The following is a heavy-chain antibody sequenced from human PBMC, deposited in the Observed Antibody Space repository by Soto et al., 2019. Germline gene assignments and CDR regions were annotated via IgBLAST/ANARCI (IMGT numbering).Heavy chain of an antibody. J-gene: IGHJ3*02. V-gene: IGHV1-69*13. CDR1: GGTFSSYA. D-gene: IGHD6-6*01. CDR3: ARDSSIAARSAFDI. Sequence: SVKVSCKASGGTFSSYAISWVRQAPGQGLEWMGGTIPIFGTANYAQKFQGRVTITADESTSTAYMELSSLRSEDTAVYYCARDSSIAARSAFDIWGQGTMVTVSS. CDR2: TIPIFGTA.